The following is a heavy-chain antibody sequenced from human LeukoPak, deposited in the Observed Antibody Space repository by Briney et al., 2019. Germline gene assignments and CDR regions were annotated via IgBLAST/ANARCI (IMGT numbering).Heavy chain of an antibody. CDR1: GFTFSSHW. J-gene: IGHJ3*02. CDR3: ARDYYDSSGYNAFDI. V-gene: IGHV3-7*01. CDR2: IKQDGSEK. Sequence: GGSLRLSWAASGFTFSSHWKSWVRHAPGKGLGWVANIKQDGSEKYSVDSVKGRFTISRDNAKNTLYLQMNCLRAEDTAMYSCARDYYDSSGYNAFDIWGQGTMVTVSS. D-gene: IGHD3-22*01.